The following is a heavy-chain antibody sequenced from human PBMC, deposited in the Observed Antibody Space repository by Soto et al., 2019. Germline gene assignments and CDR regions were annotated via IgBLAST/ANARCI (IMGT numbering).Heavy chain of an antibody. V-gene: IGHV4-59*13. D-gene: IGHD3-3*01. CDR2: ISHSGRS. J-gene: IGHJ6*02. Sequence: SETLSLTCAVSGGSMSSFSWSWIRQPPGKGLEFIGSISHSGRSEYNPSLKNRIILSVDVSKNQFSLNLKSMKVADTAVYYCARVAMENYYDMRSGSTSYALDVWGQGTTVTVSS. CDR1: GGSMSSFS. CDR3: ARVAMENYYDMRSGSTSYALDV.